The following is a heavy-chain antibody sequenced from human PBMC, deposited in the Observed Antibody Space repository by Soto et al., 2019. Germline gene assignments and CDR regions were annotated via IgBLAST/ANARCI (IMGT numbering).Heavy chain of an antibody. CDR3: ARVVRRGDGMDV. V-gene: IGHV4-31*03. D-gene: IGHD2-2*01. Sequence: QVQLQESGPGLVKPSQTLSLTCTFSGGSITSGGYYWSWIRQHPGKGLQWIGYIYYSGTTYYNPSLKRRVTISVDTSKTQLSLKLSSVTAADTAVYYCARVVRRGDGMDVWGQGTTVTVSS. J-gene: IGHJ6*02. CDR2: IYYSGTT. CDR1: GGSITSGGYY.